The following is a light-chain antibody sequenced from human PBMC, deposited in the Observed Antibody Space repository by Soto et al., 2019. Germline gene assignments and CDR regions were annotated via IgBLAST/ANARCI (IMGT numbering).Light chain of an antibody. Sequence: QSVLTQPASVSGSPGQSITISCTGTSSDVGSYNLVSWYQQHPGKAPKIMIYEVSKRPSGVSNRFSGSKSGNTASLTISGLQAEDEADYYCCSYAGSSPYVFGTGTKVTVL. CDR1: SSDVGSYNL. CDR2: EVS. V-gene: IGLV2-23*02. CDR3: CSYAGSSPYV. J-gene: IGLJ1*01.